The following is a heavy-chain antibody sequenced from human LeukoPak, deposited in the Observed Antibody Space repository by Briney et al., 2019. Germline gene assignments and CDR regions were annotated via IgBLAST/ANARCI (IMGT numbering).Heavy chain of an antibody. D-gene: IGHD6-13*01. CDR2: IIPIFGTA. V-gene: IGHV1-69*13. Sequence: EASVKVSCKASGGTFSSYAISWVRQAPGQGLEWMGGIIPIFGTANYAQKFQGRVTITADEFTSTAYMELSSLRSEDTAVYYCARGRSQPGIAAAGSYWYFDLWGRGTLVTVSS. CDR1: GGTFSSYA. CDR3: ARGRSQPGIAAAGSYWYFDL. J-gene: IGHJ2*01.